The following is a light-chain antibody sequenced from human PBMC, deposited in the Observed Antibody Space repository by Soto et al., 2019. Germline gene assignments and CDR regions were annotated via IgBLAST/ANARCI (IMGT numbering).Light chain of an antibody. V-gene: IGKV3-20*01. Sequence: ENVLTQSPGTLSLSPGERATLSCRASQSVSSSYLAWYQQKPGQTPRLLIFGASTRATGIPDRFSGSGSGTVFTLTISRLEPEDFAVYYCQQYGSTITFGQGTRLEIK. J-gene: IGKJ5*01. CDR2: GAS. CDR1: QSVSSSY. CDR3: QQYGSTIT.